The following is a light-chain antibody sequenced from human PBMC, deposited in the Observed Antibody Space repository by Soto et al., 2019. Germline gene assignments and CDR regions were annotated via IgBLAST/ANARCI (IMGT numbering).Light chain of an antibody. V-gene: IGLV2-23*01. Sequence: QSALNQPASVSGSPGQSITISCTGTSSDVGSYNLVSWYQQHPGKAPKLMLYEGSKRPSGVSNRFSGSKSGNTASLTTSGLQAEDEADYYCCSYAGSSTHAVFGGGTQLTVL. J-gene: IGLJ7*01. CDR1: SSDVGSYNL. CDR2: EGS. CDR3: CSYAGSSTHAV.